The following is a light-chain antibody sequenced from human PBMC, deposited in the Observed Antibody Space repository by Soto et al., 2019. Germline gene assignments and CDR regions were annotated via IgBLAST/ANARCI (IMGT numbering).Light chain of an antibody. CDR1: QSVTSSD. Sequence: ETELTQSPGTLSLSPGERVTLSCRTSQSVTSSDLAWYQQKPGQAPRLLIYGTSNRATGIPDRFSGSGSGTDFSLTVSRLEPEDFAVYYCQQYGSSAITFGQGTRLEIK. CDR2: GTS. J-gene: IGKJ5*01. CDR3: QQYGSSAIT. V-gene: IGKV3-20*01.